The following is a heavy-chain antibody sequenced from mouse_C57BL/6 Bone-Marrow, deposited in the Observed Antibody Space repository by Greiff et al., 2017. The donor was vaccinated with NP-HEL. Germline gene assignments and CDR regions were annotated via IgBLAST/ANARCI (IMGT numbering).Heavy chain of an antibody. CDR1: GYTFTSYW. CDR3: ARRSSYCYWYFDV. Sequence: QVQLQQPGAELVKPGASVKLSCKASGYTFTSYWMHWVKQRPGQGLAWIGMIHPNSGSTNSNEKFKSKATLTVDKSSSTAYMQLSSLTSEDSAVYYCARRSSYCYWYFDVWGTGTTVTVSS. CDR2: IHPNSGST. V-gene: IGHV1-64*01. D-gene: IGHD1-1*01. J-gene: IGHJ1*03.